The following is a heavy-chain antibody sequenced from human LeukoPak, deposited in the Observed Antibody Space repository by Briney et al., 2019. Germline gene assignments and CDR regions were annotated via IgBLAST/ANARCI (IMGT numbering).Heavy chain of an antibody. V-gene: IGHV4-39*01. Sequence: SETLSLTCTVSGGSISSSSYYWGWIRQPPGKGLEWIGIIYYGGSTHYNPSLNSRVTISVDTSKNQFSLKLSSVTAADTAVYYCAMTGGAYSYMDVWGKGTTVTVSS. CDR2: IYYGGST. D-gene: IGHD4/OR15-4a*01. J-gene: IGHJ6*03. CDR1: GGSISSSSYY. CDR3: AMTGGAYSYMDV.